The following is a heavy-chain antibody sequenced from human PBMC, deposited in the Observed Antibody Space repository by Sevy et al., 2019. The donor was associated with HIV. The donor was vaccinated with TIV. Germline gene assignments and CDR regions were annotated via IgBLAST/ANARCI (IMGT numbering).Heavy chain of an antibody. Sequence: GGSLRLSCAASGFTFSSYAMHWVRQAPGKGLEWVAVISYDGSNKYYADSVKGRFTISRDKSKNTLYLQMNSLRAEDTAVYYCAREATGVTLATYYFDYWGQGTLVTVSS. CDR2: ISYDGSNK. D-gene: IGHD5-12*01. CDR3: AREATGVTLATYYFDY. V-gene: IGHV3-30-3*01. CDR1: GFTFSSYA. J-gene: IGHJ4*02.